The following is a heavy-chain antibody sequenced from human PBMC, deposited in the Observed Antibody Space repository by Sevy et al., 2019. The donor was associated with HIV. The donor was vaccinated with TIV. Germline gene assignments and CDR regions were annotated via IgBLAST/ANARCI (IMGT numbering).Heavy chain of an antibody. Sequence: GGSLRLYCAVSGFNFNIYSMSWVRQAPGKGLERVYTLSLGCGKINYADSVKGRFIISVDDSKNTLYLQMNSLRAEDTAVYFCAREGCTRPHDYWGQGTLVTVSS. CDR2: LSLGCGKI. CDR1: GFNFNIYS. CDR3: AREGCTRPHDY. J-gene: IGHJ4*02. V-gene: IGHV3-23*01. D-gene: IGHD2-8*01.